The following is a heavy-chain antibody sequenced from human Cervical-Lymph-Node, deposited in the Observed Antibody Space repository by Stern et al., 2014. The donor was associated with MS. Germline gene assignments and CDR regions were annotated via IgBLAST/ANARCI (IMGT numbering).Heavy chain of an antibody. D-gene: IGHD6-13*01. V-gene: IGHV1-69*01. Sequence: VQLVQSGAEVTKPGSSVKVSCKASGGTFSKFPSSWVRQAPGQGIEWMGGIFPVFGTQTYAQEFRGRVTITADVSTSTVYMELSSLRSDDTAVYYCALSSETIDRWYSLGYDLWGQGTLVTVSS. CDR1: GGTFSKFP. J-gene: IGHJ5*02. CDR3: ALSSETIDRWYSLGYDL. CDR2: IFPVFGTQ.